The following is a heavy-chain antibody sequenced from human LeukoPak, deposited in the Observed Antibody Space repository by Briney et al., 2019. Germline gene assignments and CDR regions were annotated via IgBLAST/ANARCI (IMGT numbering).Heavy chain of an antibody. J-gene: IGHJ4*02. D-gene: IGHD3-3*01. Sequence: SETLSLTCTVSGGSISSSSYYWGWIRQPPGKGLEWIGSIYYSGSTDYNPSLKSRVTISVDTSKNQFSLKLSSVTAADTAVYYCAREGLVGGYYNYWGQGTLVTVSS. V-gene: IGHV4-39*07. CDR2: IYYSGST. CDR1: GGSISSSSYY. CDR3: AREGLVGGYYNY.